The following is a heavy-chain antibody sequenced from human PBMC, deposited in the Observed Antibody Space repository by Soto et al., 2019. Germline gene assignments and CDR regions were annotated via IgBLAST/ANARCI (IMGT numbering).Heavy chain of an antibody. CDR3: ARDQGGKDYYYYGMDV. CDR1: GYTFTVNY. D-gene: IGHD3-16*01. Sequence: ASVKVSCKASGYTFTVNYMHWVRQAPGQGLEWMGWINPNSGGTNYAQKFQGWVTMTRDTSISTAYMELSRLRSDDTAVYYCARDQGGKDYYYYGMDVWGQGTTVTVSS. CDR2: INPNSGGT. V-gene: IGHV1-2*04. J-gene: IGHJ6*02.